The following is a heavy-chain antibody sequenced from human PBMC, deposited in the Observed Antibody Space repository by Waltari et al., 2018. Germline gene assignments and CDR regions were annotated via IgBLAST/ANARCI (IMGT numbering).Heavy chain of an antibody. Sequence: EVQLVESGGGLVQPGGSLRVSCAASGFTFSSYEMNWVRQAPGKGLEWVSYISSSGSTIYYADSVKGRFTSSRDNAKNSLYLQMNSLRAEDTAVYYCARDVNIVVVPAAIQESYYYGMDVWGQGTTVTVSS. D-gene: IGHD2-2*02. CDR3: ARDVNIVVVPAAIQESYYYGMDV. CDR1: GFTFSSYE. CDR2: ISSSGSTI. J-gene: IGHJ6*02. V-gene: IGHV3-48*03.